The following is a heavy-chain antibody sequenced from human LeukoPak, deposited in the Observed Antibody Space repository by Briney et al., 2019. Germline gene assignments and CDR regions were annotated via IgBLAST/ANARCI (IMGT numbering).Heavy chain of an antibody. CDR3: ARGSYIAAAATTSAYYFDY. Sequence: ASVKVSCKASGYTFTSYDINWVRQATGQGLEWMGWMNPNSGNTGYAQKFQGRVTITRNTSMSTAYMELSSLRSEDTAVYYCARGSYIAAAATTSAYYFDYWGQGTLVTVSS. CDR1: GYTFTSYD. CDR2: MNPNSGNT. J-gene: IGHJ4*02. D-gene: IGHD6-13*01. V-gene: IGHV1-8*03.